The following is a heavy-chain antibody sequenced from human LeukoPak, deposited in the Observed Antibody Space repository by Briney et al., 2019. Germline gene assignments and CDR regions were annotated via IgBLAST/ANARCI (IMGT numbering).Heavy chain of an antibody. CDR1: GFTFSSYA. CDR2: ISGSGGST. CDR3: AKQEKRVTTPPNY. V-gene: IGHV3-23*01. Sequence: GGSLRLSCAASGFTFSSYAMSWVRQAPGKGPEWVSAISGSGGSTYYADSVKGRFTISRDNSKNTLYLQMNSLRAEDTAVYYCAKQEKRVTTPPNYWGQGTLVTVSS. J-gene: IGHJ4*02. D-gene: IGHD4-17*01.